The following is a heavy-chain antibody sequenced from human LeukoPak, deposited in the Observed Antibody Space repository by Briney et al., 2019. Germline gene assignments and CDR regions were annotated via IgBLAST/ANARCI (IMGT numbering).Heavy chain of an antibody. CDR1: GFTFSSYA. D-gene: IGHD3-16*01. CDR3: ARGGFLGPDC. V-gene: IGHV3-23*01. J-gene: IGHJ4*02. Sequence: GGSLRLSCAASGFTFSSYAMRWVRQAPGRGLGWVSTISDSGGNTYYADSVAGRFTISRGNSRDTLYLQMNGLRADDTAVYFCARGGFLGPDCWGQGTLVTVSS. CDR2: ISDSGGNT.